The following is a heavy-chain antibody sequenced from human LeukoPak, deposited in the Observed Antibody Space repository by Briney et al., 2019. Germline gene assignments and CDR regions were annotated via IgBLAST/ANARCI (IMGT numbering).Heavy chain of an antibody. V-gene: IGHV3-15*01. D-gene: IGHD6-19*01. CDR3: TTYNGGSCPF. CDR1: GITFSNAW. Sequence: GGSLRLSCAASGITFSNAWMTWVRQAPGKGLEWVGRIYRNTNGETTDYGAPVKGRFTMSRDDSKNTLYLQMNSLKIEDTAVYYCTTYNGGSCPFWGQGTLVTVPS. J-gene: IGHJ4*02. CDR2: IYRNTNGETT.